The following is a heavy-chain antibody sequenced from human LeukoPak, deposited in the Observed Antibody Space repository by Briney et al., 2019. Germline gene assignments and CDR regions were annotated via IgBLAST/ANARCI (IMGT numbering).Heavy chain of an antibody. V-gene: IGHV4-30-4*01. D-gene: IGHD3-3*01. CDR3: ARGRFLEWLSNPNWFDP. J-gene: IGHJ5*02. CDR2: IYYSGST. CDR1: GGSISSGDYY. Sequence: SEALSLTCTVSGGSISSGDYYWSWIRQPPGKGLEWIGYIYYSGSTYYNPSLKSRVIISVDTSKNQFSLKLSSVTAADTAVYYCARGRFLEWLSNPNWFDPWGQGPLVTVSS.